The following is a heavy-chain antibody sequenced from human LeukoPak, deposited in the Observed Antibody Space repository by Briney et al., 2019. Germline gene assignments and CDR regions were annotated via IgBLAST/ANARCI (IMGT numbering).Heavy chain of an antibody. J-gene: IGHJ3*02. CDR1: GGSFSDYY. CDR3: ARHLIAVAGTGSVFDI. Sequence: PSETLSLTCAVYGGSFSDYYWTWIRQPPGKGLEWIGEINHRGSTYYNPSLRSRVTISVDTSKNQFSLKLSSVTAADTAVYYCARHLIAVAGTGSVFDIWGQGTTVTVSS. D-gene: IGHD6-19*01. CDR2: INHRGST. V-gene: IGHV4-34*01.